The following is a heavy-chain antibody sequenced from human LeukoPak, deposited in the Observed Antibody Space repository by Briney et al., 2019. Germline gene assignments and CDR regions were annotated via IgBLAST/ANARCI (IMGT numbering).Heavy chain of an antibody. D-gene: IGHD3-9*01. CDR2: ITDSGSTI. V-gene: IGHV3-11*01. CDR1: GFTFRDYN. J-gene: IGHJ6*02. Sequence: GGSLRLSCAASGFTFRDYNMNWVRQAPGKGLEWVSYITDSGSTIHYADSVNGRFTISRDNAKNSLYLQMISLRAEDSAVYYCARSIGLTGGGVDVWGRGTTXT. CDR3: ARSIGLTGGGVDV.